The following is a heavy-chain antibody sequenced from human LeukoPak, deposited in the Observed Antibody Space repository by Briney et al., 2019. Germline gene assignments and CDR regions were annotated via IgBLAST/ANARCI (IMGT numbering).Heavy chain of an antibody. D-gene: IGHD6-19*01. J-gene: IGHJ4*02. CDR3: AKAATQAVAGSAFDY. CDR2: ISYDGSNK. Sequence: GGSLGLSCAASGFTFSSYGMHWVRQAPGKGLEWVAVISYDGSNKYYADSVKGRFTISRDNSKNTLYLQMNSLRAEDTAVYYCAKAATQAVAGSAFDYWGQGTLVTVSS. V-gene: IGHV3-30*18. CDR1: GFTFSSYG.